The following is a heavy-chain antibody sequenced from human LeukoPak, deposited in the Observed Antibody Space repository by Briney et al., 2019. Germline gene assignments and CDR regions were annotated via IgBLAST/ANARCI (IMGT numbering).Heavy chain of an antibody. CDR1: GFTFSNYG. CDR2: TDTSGNYI. CDR3: ARGRSITLLRGVAMSDGFDI. V-gene: IGHV3-21*01. D-gene: IGHD3-10*01. Sequence: PGGSLRLSCAASGFTFSNYGMNWVRPAPGKGLEWVSFTDTSGNYIYYGDSVKGRFTISRDNAKNLVFLQMNGLRAEDTAVYYCARGRSITLLRGVAMSDGFDIWGQGAMVAVSS. J-gene: IGHJ3*02.